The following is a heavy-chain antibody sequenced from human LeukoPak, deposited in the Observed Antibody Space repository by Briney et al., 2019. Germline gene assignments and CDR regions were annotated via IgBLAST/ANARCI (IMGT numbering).Heavy chain of an antibody. Sequence: ASVKVSCKASGYTFTGYYMHWVRQAPGQGLEWMGWINPNSGGTNYAQKFQGRVTMTRDTSISTAYMELSRLRSDDTAVYYCARDALYYYDSSGYCFDYWGQGTLVTVSS. D-gene: IGHD3-22*01. V-gene: IGHV1-2*02. CDR2: INPNSGGT. CDR3: ARDALYYYDSSGYCFDY. CDR1: GYTFTGYY. J-gene: IGHJ4*02.